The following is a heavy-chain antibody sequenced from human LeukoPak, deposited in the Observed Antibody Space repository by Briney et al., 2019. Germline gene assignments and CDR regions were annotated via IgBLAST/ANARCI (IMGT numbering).Heavy chain of an antibody. CDR1: GATFSSYT. CDR3: ARETTHSSSWYFYYYLGMDV. CDR2: IIAIVVIA. J-gene: IGHJ6*02. Sequence: SVKLSCKSSGATFSSYTISWVREAPGQGRERRGRIIAIVVIANYAKEFQGRVTITAAQSTSTAYMELSSLRSQDRAVHYCARETTHSSSWYFYYYLGMDVWGQGTTVTVSS. D-gene: IGHD6-13*01. V-gene: IGHV1-69*04.